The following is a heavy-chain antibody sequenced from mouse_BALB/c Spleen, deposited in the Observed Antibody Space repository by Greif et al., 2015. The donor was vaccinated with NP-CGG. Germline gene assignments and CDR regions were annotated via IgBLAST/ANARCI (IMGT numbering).Heavy chain of an antibody. CDR3: ARDYYGSSSMDY. Sequence: EVMLVESGGGLVKPGGSLKLSCAASGFTFSSYAMSWVRQSPEKRLEWVAEISSGGSYTYYPDTVRGRFTISRDNAKNTLYLEMSSLRSEDTAMYYCARDYYGSSSMDYWGQGTSVTVSS. V-gene: IGHV5-9-4*01. CDR1: GFTFSSYA. CDR2: ISSGGSYT. J-gene: IGHJ4*01. D-gene: IGHD1-1*01.